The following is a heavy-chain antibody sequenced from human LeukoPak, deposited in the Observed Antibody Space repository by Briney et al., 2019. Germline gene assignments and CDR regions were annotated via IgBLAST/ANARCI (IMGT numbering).Heavy chain of an antibody. CDR1: GYTFTSYG. CDR2: ISAYNGNT. V-gene: IGHV1-18*01. D-gene: IGHD3-22*01. J-gene: IGHJ4*02. CDR3: ASDPPTYYYDNGWYFDY. Sequence: ASVKVSCKASGYTFTSYGISWVRQAPGQGLEWMGWISAYNGNTNYAQKLQGRVTMTTDTSTSTAYMELRSLRSDDTAVYYCASDPPTYYYDNGWYFDYWGQGTLVTVSS.